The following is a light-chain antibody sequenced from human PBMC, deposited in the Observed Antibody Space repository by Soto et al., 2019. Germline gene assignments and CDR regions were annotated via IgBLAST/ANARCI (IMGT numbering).Light chain of an antibody. CDR3: SSYTSSSTPVV. Sequence: QSALTQPASVSGSPGQSITISCTGTSSDVGGYKYVSWYQQHPGKAPKLMIYGVSNRPSGVSNRFSGSKSGNTASLTISGLQAEDEADYYCSSYTSSSTPVVFGGGTKVTVL. CDR1: SSDVGGYKY. J-gene: IGLJ2*01. CDR2: GVS. V-gene: IGLV2-14*01.